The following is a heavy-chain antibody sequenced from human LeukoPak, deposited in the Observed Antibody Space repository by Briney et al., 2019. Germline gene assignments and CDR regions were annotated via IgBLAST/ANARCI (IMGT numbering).Heavy chain of an antibody. CDR3: VRVNYGGNSGYHFDY. J-gene: IGHJ4*02. Sequence: GGSLRLSCAASGFPPWRYAMSWVRQAPGKGLEWVADISGGGDGAHYADSVQGRFTISRDNSQNTVFLQMNSLRAEDTAVYCCVRVNYGGNSGYHFDYWGQGTLVTVSS. CDR1: GFPPWRYA. V-gene: IGHV3-23*01. D-gene: IGHD4-23*01. CDR2: ISGGGDGA.